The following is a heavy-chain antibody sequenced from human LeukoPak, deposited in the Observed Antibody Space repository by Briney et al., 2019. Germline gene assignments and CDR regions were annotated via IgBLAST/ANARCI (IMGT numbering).Heavy chain of an antibody. D-gene: IGHD6-13*01. J-gene: IGHJ5*02. CDR3: ARSWYSSRYWFDP. Sequence: GESLKISCKGSGYRFTNYWIGWVRQMPGKGLEWMGIIYPGDSDTRYSPSFQGQVTISADKSISTAYLQWSSLRASDTAMYYCARSWYSSRYWFDPWGQGTLVTVSS. V-gene: IGHV5-51*01. CDR2: IYPGDSDT. CDR1: GYRFTNYW.